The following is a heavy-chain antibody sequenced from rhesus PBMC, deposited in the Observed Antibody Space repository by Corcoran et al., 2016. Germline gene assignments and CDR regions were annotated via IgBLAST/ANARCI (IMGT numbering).Heavy chain of an antibody. V-gene: IGHV3S23*01. J-gene: IGHJ4*01. CDR1: GFTFSSYE. Sequence: EVQLAESGGGLVQPGGSLRLSCAASGFTFSSYEMHWVRQDQGKWLESVPVIGGNSSYTPYADAVKGRFTISSDTAKNSLSLQMNSLRADDTAVYYCARLSSGYFDYWGQGVLVTVSS. D-gene: IGHD2-21*01. CDR3: ARLSSGYFDY. CDR2: IGGNSSYT.